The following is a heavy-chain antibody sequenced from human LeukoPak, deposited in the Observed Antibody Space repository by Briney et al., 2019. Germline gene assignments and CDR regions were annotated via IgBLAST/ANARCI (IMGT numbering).Heavy chain of an antibody. J-gene: IGHJ4*02. CDR1: GFSFTDYP. D-gene: IGHD3-10*01. Sequence: GGSLRLSCATSGFSFTDYPMNWVRQAPGKGLEWISNIRTTAEGAKYAYYADSVKGRVTISRDDGKNTLYLHMNSLRDDDTAVYYCVKDLSGTYSFDYWGQGTLVTVSS. CDR3: VKDLSGTYSFDY. V-gene: IGHV3-48*02. CDR2: IRTTAEGAKYA.